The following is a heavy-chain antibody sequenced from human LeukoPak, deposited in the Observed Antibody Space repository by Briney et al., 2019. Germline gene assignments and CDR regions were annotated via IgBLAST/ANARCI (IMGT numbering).Heavy chain of an antibody. J-gene: IGHJ4*02. Sequence: GRPLRLSCAASGFTFGIYGMHWVRQAPGKGLVWLAVISYDGSNKYYADSVKGRFTISRDNSKNTLYLQMNSLRAEDTAVYYCAKLDSSSWGFDYWGQGTLVTVSS. CDR1: GFTFGIYG. D-gene: IGHD6-13*01. V-gene: IGHV3-30*18. CDR3: AKLDSSSWGFDY. CDR2: ISYDGSNK.